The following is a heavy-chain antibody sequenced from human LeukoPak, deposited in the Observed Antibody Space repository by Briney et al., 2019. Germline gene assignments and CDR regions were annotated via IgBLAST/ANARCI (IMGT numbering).Heavy chain of an antibody. V-gene: IGHV1-69*06. CDR2: IIPIFGTA. Sequence: SVKVSCKASGGTFSSYAISWVRQAPGQGLEWMGGIIPIFGTANYAQKFQGRVTITADKSTSTAYMELRSLRSDDTAVYYCARHPLPRSSARPRYYFDYWGQGTLVTVSS. J-gene: IGHJ4*02. CDR3: ARHPLPRSSARPRYYFDY. CDR1: GGTFSSYA.